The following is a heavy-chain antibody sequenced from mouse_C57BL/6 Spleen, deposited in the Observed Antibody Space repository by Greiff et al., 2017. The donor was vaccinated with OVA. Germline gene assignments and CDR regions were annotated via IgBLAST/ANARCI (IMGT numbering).Heavy chain of an antibody. Sequence: VQLQQSVAELVRPGASVKLSCTASGFNIKNTYMPWVKQRPEQGLEWIGRIDPANGNTKYAPKFQGKATITADTSSNTAYLQLSSLTSEDTAIYYCAREEDYSNSFDYWGQGTTLTVSS. CDR3: AREEDYSNSFDY. CDR2: IDPANGNT. J-gene: IGHJ2*01. D-gene: IGHD2-5*01. CDR1: GFNIKNTY. V-gene: IGHV14-3*01.